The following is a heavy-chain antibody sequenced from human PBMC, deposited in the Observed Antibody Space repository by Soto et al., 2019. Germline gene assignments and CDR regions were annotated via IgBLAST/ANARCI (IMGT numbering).Heavy chain of an antibody. CDR1: WYSFTTRP. CDR2: IDPTDSYT. CDR3: ARLTLAQDSSGYHIFDY. V-gene: IGHV5-10-1*01. J-gene: IGHJ4*02. Sequence: RGSLKSPLQASWYSFTTRPVSWGRQMPREGLECMGRIDPTDSYTDYGPSFGGHVTMSVDRSINTAYLEWSSLKASDSAMYYCARLTLAQDSSGYHIFDYWGQGTLVTVSS. D-gene: IGHD3-22*01.